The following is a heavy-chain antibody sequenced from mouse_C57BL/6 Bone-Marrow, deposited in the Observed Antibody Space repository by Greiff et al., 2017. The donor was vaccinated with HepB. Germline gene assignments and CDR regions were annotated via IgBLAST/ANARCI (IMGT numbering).Heavy chain of an antibody. J-gene: IGHJ3*01. CDR1: GYTFTSYG. Sequence: QVQLQHSGAELARPGASVKLSCKASGYTFTSYGISWVKQRTGQGLEWIGEIYPRSGNTYYNEKFKGKATLTADKSSSTAYMELRSLTSEDSAVYFCARDPFITTVVATRGFAYWGQGTLVTVSA. D-gene: IGHD1-1*01. CDR3: ARDPFITTVVATRGFAY. CDR2: IYPRSGNT. V-gene: IGHV1-81*01.